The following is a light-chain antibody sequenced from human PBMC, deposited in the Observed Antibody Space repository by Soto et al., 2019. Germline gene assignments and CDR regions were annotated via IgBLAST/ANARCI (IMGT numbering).Light chain of an antibody. V-gene: IGKV3-15*01. J-gene: IGKJ1*01. Sequence: EIVMTQSPATLSVSPGERATLSCRASQSVISNLAWNQQRPGQAPRLLIYGASTRATGIPARFSGSGSGTEFTLTISSLQSEDFAVYYCQQYNNWPRTFGQGTKVDIK. CDR2: GAS. CDR1: QSVISN. CDR3: QQYNNWPRT.